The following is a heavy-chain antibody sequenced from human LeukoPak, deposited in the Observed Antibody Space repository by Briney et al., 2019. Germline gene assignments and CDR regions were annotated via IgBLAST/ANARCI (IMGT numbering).Heavy chain of an antibody. Sequence: GGSLRLSCAASGFTFSSYGMHWVRQAPGKGLEGVAVIWYDGSNKYYADSVKGRFTISRDNSKNTLYLQMNSLRAEDTAVYYCAKESGYSYGPYYYYYMDVWGKGTTVTVSS. J-gene: IGHJ6*03. CDR3: AKESGYSYGPYYYYYMDV. V-gene: IGHV3-33*06. CDR1: GFTFSSYG. CDR2: IWYDGSNK. D-gene: IGHD5-18*01.